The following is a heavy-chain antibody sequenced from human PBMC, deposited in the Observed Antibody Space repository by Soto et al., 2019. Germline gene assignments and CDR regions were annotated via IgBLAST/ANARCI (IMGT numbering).Heavy chain of an antibody. CDR2: ISGYNGDA. CDR1: GYTFTRYG. J-gene: IGHJ6*02. CDR3: AKNGQPPYYYYGLDV. Sequence: QGQLVQSGAEVKMPGASVKVSCKASGYTFTRYGISWVRQAPGQGLEWMGWISGYNGDANYAQSFQGRDSKTIDTPTTTTNMELRTLTPDDTAVYYCAKNGQPPYYYYGLDVWGQGTTVTVSS. D-gene: IGHD2-8*01. V-gene: IGHV1-18*01.